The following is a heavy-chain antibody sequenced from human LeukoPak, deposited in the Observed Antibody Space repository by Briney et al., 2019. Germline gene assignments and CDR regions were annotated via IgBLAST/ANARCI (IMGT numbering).Heavy chain of an antibody. V-gene: IGHV3-21*01. Sequence: GGSLRLSCAASGFTFSSYGMNWVRQAPGKGLEWVSSISSSSSYIYYADSVKGRFTISRDNAKNSLYLQMNSLRAEDTAVYYCARVASYYVSVRWGQGTLVTVSS. CDR2: ISSSSSYI. D-gene: IGHD1-26*01. J-gene: IGHJ4*02. CDR3: ARVASYYVSVR. CDR1: GFTFSSYG.